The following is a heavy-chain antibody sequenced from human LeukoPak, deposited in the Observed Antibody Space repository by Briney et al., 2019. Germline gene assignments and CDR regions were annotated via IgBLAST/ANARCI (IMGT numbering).Heavy chain of an antibody. CDR2: IRYDGSNK. CDR1: GFTFSSYG. CDR3: AKDNVGYYYYMDV. J-gene: IGHJ6*03. D-gene: IGHD1-26*01. Sequence: GGSLRLSCAASGFTFSSYGMHWVRQAPGKVLEWVAFIRYDGSNKYYADSVKGRFTISRDNSKNTLYLQMNGLRAEDTAVYYCAKDNVGYYYYMDVWGKGTTVTISS. V-gene: IGHV3-30*02.